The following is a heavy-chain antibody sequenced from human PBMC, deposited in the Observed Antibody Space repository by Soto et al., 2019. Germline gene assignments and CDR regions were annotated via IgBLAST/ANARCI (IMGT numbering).Heavy chain of an antibody. J-gene: IGHJ6*02. CDR1: GFTFSDSY. CDR3: ARVSWREKYGMDV. CDR2: ITFSGNTV. V-gene: IGHV3-11*01. Sequence: VRLSCAASGFTFSDSYMSWIRQAPGKGLEWISYITFSGNTVYYADSLKGRFTISRDNAKNSLYLQMNRLRAEDTAVYYCARVSWREKYGMDVWGQGTTGTVSS.